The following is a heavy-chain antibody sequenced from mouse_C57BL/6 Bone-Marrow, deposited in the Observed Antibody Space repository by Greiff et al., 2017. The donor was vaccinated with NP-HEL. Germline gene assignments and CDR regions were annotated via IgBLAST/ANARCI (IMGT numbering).Heavy chain of an antibody. CDR3: AGAYYSNYEAMDY. J-gene: IGHJ4*01. CDR1: GYTFTSYW. CDR2: IYPGSGST. V-gene: IGHV1-55*01. D-gene: IGHD2-5*01. Sequence: QVQLKQPGAELVKPGASVKMSCKASGYTFTSYWITWVKQRPGQGLEWIGDIYPGSGSTNYNEKFKSKATLTVDTSSSTAYMQLSSLTSEDSAVYYCAGAYYSNYEAMDYWGQGTSVTVSS.